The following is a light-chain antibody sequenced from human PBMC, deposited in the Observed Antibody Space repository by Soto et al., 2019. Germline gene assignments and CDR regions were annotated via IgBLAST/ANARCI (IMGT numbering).Light chain of an antibody. V-gene: IGLV2-14*03. CDR2: DVS. CDR1: SSDVGAYNY. CDR3: TSYTSGAPLI. J-gene: IGLJ2*01. Sequence: QSVLTQPASVSGSPGQSITISCAGTSSDVGAYNYVSWYQHPPGKAPKLIIYDVSSRPSGVSHRFSGSKSGNMASLTISGLQAEDEADYYCTSYTSGAPLIFGGGTKLTVL.